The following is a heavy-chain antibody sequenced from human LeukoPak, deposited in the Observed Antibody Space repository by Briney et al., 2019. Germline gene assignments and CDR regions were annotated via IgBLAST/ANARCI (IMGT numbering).Heavy chain of an antibody. CDR1: GFTFNYYD. CDR2: IRTTGDT. J-gene: IGHJ2*01. Sequence: PGGSLRLSCAVSGFTFNYYDMHWLRQAPGKRLEWVSAIRTTGDTHYPDSVKGRFAMSREDAKNSVHLQMNTLRAGDTAAYYCARGVSYYYDNSGHPGWYFDLWGRGTLVTVSS. D-gene: IGHD3-22*01. CDR3: ARGVSYYYDNSGHPGWYFDL. V-gene: IGHV3-13*01.